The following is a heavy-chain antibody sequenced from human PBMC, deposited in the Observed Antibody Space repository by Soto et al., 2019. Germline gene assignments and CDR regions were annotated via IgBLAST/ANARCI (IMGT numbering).Heavy chain of an antibody. CDR1: GFSFITYP. Sequence: GGSLRLSCAASGFSFITYPFHWVRQAPGKGLEWVALISNDGSSYYYADSVKGRFTISRDDSKNTLYLQMNSLRAEDTAVYYCARDGECSGTTCYGDYYYGMDVWGQGTSVTVSS. D-gene: IGHD2-2*01. V-gene: IGHV3-30*04. CDR3: ARDGECSGTTCYGDYYYGMDV. CDR2: ISNDGSSY. J-gene: IGHJ6*02.